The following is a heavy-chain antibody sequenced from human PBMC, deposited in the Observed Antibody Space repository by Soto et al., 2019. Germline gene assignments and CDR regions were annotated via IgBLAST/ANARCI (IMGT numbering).Heavy chain of an antibody. V-gene: IGHV4-4*02. CDR3: ARERTRLNYYYGMDV. CDR2: IYHTGST. J-gene: IGHJ6*02. Sequence: SETLSLTCAVSGGSISSRKWWSWVRQPPGKGLEWIGEIYHTGSTNYNPSLKSRVTISIDKSKNQFSLKLSSVTAADTAVYHCARERTRLNYYYGMDVWGQGTTVT. CDR1: GGSISSRKW. D-gene: IGHD3-16*01.